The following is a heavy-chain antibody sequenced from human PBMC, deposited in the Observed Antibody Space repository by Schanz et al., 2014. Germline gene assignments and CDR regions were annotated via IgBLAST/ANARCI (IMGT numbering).Heavy chain of an antibody. CDR3: AKDLLYGAPMPLNHLDY. V-gene: IGHV3-11*05. Sequence: QVQLVESGGGLVKPGGSLRLSCAASGFTFSDYYMSWIRQAPGKGLEWVSDISSGSSYANYADSVKGRFTISRDNSKNTLYLQMNSLRAEDTAVYYCAKDLLYGAPMPLNHLDYWGQGTLVTVSS. J-gene: IGHJ4*02. CDR2: ISSGSSYA. D-gene: IGHD2-2*01. CDR1: GFTFSDYY.